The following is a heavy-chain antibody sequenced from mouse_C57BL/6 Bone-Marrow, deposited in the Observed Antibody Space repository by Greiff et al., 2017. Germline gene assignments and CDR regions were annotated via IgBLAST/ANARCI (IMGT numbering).Heavy chain of an antibody. CDR1: GYTFTSYW. CDR3: ARGIYGSRGDWYFDV. D-gene: IGHD1-1*01. CDR2: IYPGSGST. Sequence: QVQLQQPGAELVKPGASVKMSCKASGYTFTSYWITWVKQRPGQGLEWIGDIYPGSGSTNYNEKFKSKATLTVDTSSSTAYMQLSSLTSEDSAVYYFARGIYGSRGDWYFDVRGTGTTVTVSS. V-gene: IGHV1-55*01. J-gene: IGHJ1*03.